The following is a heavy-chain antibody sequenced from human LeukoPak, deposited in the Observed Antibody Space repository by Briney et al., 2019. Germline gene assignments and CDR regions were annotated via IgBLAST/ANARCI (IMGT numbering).Heavy chain of an antibody. CDR3: ARQVDTAMVVAY. Sequence: GESLKISCKGSGYSFTSYWIGWVRQMLGKGLGWMGIIYLVDSDTRYSPSFQGQVTISADKSISTAYLEWSSLKASDTAMNYCARQVDTAMVVAYWGQGTLVTVSS. CDR2: IYLVDSDT. D-gene: IGHD5-18*01. J-gene: IGHJ4*02. CDR1: GYSFTSYW. V-gene: IGHV5-51*01.